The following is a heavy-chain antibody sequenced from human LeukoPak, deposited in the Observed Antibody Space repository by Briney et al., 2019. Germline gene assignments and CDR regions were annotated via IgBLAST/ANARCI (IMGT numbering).Heavy chain of an antibody. V-gene: IGHV3-21*06. D-gene: IGHD2-21*01. Sequence: PGGSLRLSCEASGFTFSSYTMNWVRQAPGKGLEWVSSISTSSIYIYYSDSVKGRFTISRDNARNSLYLQMNSLRAEDTAVYYCARDGGGSILNWFDPWGQGTLVTVSS. CDR1: GFTFSSYT. CDR2: ISTSSIYI. CDR3: ARDGGGSILNWFDP. J-gene: IGHJ5*02.